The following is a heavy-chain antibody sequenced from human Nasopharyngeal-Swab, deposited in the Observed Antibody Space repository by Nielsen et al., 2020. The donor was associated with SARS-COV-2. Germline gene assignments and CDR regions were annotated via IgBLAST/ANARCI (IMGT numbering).Heavy chain of an antibody. Sequence: WIRQPPGKGLEWVSAISGSGGSTYYADSVKGRFTISRDNSKNTLYLQMNSLRAEDTAVYYCAKAEGNNNYYYYGMDVWGQGTTVTVSS. CDR2: ISGSGGST. J-gene: IGHJ6*02. CDR3: AKAEGNNNYYYYGMDV. V-gene: IGHV3-23*01. D-gene: IGHD1/OR15-1a*01.